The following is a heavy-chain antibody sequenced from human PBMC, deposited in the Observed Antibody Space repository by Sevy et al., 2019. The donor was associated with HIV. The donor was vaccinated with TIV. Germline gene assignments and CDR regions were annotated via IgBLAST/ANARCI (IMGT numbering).Heavy chain of an antibody. D-gene: IGHD6-13*01. V-gene: IGHV2-5*01. CDR2: IYWNDDK. CDR3: AHRPVVAVGTRTDPYFDY. CDR1: GFSLSTNRVG. J-gene: IGHJ4*02. Sequence: SGPTLVKPTQTLTLTCTFSGFSLSTNRVGVGWIRQPPGKALEWLTFIYWNDDKRYSPSLKSRLTITKDTSKNQIILTMTNMDPVDTATYYCAHRPVVAVGTRTDPYFDYWGQGTLVTVSS.